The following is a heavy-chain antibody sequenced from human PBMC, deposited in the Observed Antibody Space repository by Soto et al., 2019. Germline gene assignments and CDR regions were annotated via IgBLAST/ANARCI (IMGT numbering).Heavy chain of an antibody. V-gene: IGHV1-69*13. CDR1: GGTFSSYA. CDR2: VIPIFGTA. CDR3: AFRSIEGYSGFLDYFDY. Sequence: GASVKVSCKASGGTFSSYAISWVRQAPGQGLEWMGGVIPIFGTANYAQKFQGRVTITADESTSTAYMELSSLRSEDTAVYYCAFRSIEGYSGFLDYFDYWGQGTLVTVSS. J-gene: IGHJ4*02. D-gene: IGHD5-12*01.